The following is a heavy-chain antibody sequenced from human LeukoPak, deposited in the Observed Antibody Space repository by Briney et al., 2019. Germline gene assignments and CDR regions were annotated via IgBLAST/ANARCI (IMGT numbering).Heavy chain of an antibody. CDR2: IIPIFGTA. V-gene: IGHV1-69*05. CDR3: ARGDSSSPWGFDY. Sequence: ASVKVSCKASGGTFSSYAISWVRQAPGQGLEWMGGIIPIFGTANYAQKFQGRVTITTDESTSTAYMELSSLGSEDTAVYYCARGDSSSPWGFDYWGQGTLVTVSS. J-gene: IGHJ4*02. CDR1: GGTFSSYA. D-gene: IGHD6-6*01.